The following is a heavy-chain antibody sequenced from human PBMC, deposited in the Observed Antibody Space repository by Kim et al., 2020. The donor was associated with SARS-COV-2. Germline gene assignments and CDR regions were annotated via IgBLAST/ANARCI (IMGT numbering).Heavy chain of an antibody. V-gene: IGHV4-59*08. Sequence: SETLSLTCSVSGGSINNYYWTWIRQPPGKGLEWVGYVYYTGTTKFSPSLQSRAAISIDTSKNQFSLRLTSVTVADTAVYYCVRREGGYDPFDHWGPGILV. CDR2: VYYTGTT. CDR1: GGSINNYY. CDR3: VRREGGYDPFDH. D-gene: IGHD5-12*01. J-gene: IGHJ4*02.